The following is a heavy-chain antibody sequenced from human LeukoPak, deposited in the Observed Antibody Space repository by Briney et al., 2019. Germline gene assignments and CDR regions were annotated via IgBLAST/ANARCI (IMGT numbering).Heavy chain of an antibody. CDR1: GFTFSNYW. J-gene: IGHJ4*02. CDR3: AGGAGLLIDY. D-gene: IGHD2-8*02. V-gene: IGHV3-7*01. Sequence: PGGSLRLSCAASGFTFSNYWMNWVRQAPGKGPEWVAIIKKDGSEKYYVDSVKGRFTISRDNAKNSLYLQMNSLRADDTAVYFCAGGAGLLIDYWSQGALVTVSS. CDR2: IKKDGSEK.